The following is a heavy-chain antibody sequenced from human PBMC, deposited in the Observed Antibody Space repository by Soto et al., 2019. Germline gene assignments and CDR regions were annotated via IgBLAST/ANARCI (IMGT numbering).Heavy chain of an antibody. J-gene: IGHJ6*04. CDR3: ARVNWGGDCPKYYYGRDV. Sequence: ASVKVSCKASGYTFTSYGISWVRQAPGQGLEWMGWISAYNGNTNYAQKLQGRVTMTTDTSTSTAYMELRSLRSDDTAVYYCARVNWGGDCPKYYYGRDVGGKGPTVTVSS. CDR1: GYTFTSYG. V-gene: IGHV1-18*01. D-gene: IGHD2-21*02. CDR2: ISAYNGNT.